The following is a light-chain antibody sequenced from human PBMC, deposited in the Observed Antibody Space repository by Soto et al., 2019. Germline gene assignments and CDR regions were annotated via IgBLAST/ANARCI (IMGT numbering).Light chain of an antibody. Sequence: QSVLTQPRSGSGSPGQSVTISCTGTSSDVGSSNYVSWYQQHPGKVPKLIISDVSKRPSGVPDRFSGSKSDNTASLTISGLQDEDEADYFCCSHAGSYVVFGGGTKVTVL. V-gene: IGLV2-11*01. CDR1: SSDVGSSNY. CDR2: DVS. CDR3: CSHAGSYVV. J-gene: IGLJ2*01.